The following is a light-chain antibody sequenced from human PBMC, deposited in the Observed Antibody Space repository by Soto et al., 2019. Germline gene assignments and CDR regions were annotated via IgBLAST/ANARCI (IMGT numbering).Light chain of an antibody. V-gene: IGLV1-44*01. Sequence: QCVVSQPRSASGGPGQPVTISGSGSSSNIGTSSVHWYKHLPGTAPKPLIYTNDQRPSGVPDRFSGSKSGTSASLAISGLQSEDEADYYCAVWDDSLNGPAFGAGNKVTVL. CDR3: AVWDDSLNGPA. CDR2: TND. CDR1: SSNIGTSS. J-gene: IGLJ1*01.